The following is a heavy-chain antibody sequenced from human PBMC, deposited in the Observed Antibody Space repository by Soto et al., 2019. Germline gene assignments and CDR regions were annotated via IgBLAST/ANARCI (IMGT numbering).Heavy chain of an antibody. CDR2: INPNSGGT. CDR3: ARPGAYELELLREEWWFDP. Sequence: ASVKVSCKASGYTFTGYYMHWVRQAPGQGLEWMGWINPNSGGTNYAQKFQGRVTMTRDTSISTAYMELSRLRSDDTAVYYCARPGAYELELLREEWWFDPWGQGTLVTVSS. CDR1: GYTFTGYY. D-gene: IGHD1-7*01. J-gene: IGHJ5*02. V-gene: IGHV1-2*02.